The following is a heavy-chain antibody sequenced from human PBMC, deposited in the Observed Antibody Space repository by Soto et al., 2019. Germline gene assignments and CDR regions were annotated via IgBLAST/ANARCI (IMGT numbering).Heavy chain of an antibody. Sequence: QLQLQESGPGLVKPSETLSLTCTVSGGSSSSSSYYWGWIRQPPGKGREWIGSIYCSGSTYNNPSRKSRVTLPVDTSKNQFSLKLSSVTAADTAVYYCARHGGYSSSAEYYWGQGTLVSVSS. V-gene: IGHV4-39*01. CDR3: ARHGGYSSSAEYY. J-gene: IGHJ4*02. D-gene: IGHD6-13*01. CDR2: IYCSGST. CDR1: GGSSSSSSYY.